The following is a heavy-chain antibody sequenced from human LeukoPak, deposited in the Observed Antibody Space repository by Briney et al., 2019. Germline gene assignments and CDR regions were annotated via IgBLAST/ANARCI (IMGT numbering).Heavy chain of an antibody. Sequence: SVKVSCKASGGTFSSHTISWVRQAPGQGLEWMGRIIPILGIANYAQKFQGRVTITADKSTSTAYMELSSLRSEDTAVYYCARGPSQWFGESAFDIWGQGTMVTVSS. D-gene: IGHD3-10*01. CDR1: GGTFSSHT. CDR3: ARGPSQWFGESAFDI. CDR2: IIPILGIA. V-gene: IGHV1-69*02. J-gene: IGHJ3*02.